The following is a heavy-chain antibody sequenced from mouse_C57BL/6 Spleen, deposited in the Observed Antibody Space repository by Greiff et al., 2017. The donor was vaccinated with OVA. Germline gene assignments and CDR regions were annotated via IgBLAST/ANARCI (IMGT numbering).Heavy chain of an antibody. J-gene: IGHJ2*01. V-gene: IGHV1-69*01. CDR1: GYTFTSYW. CDR2: IDPSDSYT. Sequence: VKLQQSGAELVMPGASVKLSCKASGYTFTSYWMHWVKQRPGQGLEWIGEIDPSDSYTNYNQKFKGKSTLTVDKSSSTAYMQLSSLTSEDSAVYYCARSDYGEYFDYWGQGTTLTVSS. D-gene: IGHD1-1*02. CDR3: ARSDYGEYFDY.